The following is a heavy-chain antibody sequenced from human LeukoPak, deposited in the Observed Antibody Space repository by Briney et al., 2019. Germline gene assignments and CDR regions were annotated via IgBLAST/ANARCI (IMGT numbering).Heavy chain of an antibody. V-gene: IGHV3-66*01. Sequence: GGSLRLSCAASGFTVSSYYMSWVRQAPGKGLEWVSVFYNVDKTFHADSVKGRFSISRDNSKNTLYLQMNSLRAEDTAVYYCAREGEPYYDFNWFDPWGQGTLVTVSS. D-gene: IGHD3-3*01. CDR2: FYNVDKT. CDR1: GFTVSSYY. CDR3: AREGEPYYDFNWFDP. J-gene: IGHJ5*02.